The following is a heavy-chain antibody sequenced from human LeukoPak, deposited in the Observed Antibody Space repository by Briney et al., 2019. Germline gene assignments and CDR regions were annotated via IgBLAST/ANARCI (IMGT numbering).Heavy chain of an antibody. Sequence: GGSLRLSCAASGFTFSSYAMSWVRQPPGKGLEWVSAISGSGGTTYYADSVQGRFTISRDNSKNTLYLQMNSLRAEDTAIYYCAKDDTGSGYFPDYWGQGTLVTVSS. CDR2: ISGSGGTT. J-gene: IGHJ4*02. D-gene: IGHD3-10*01. CDR1: GFTFSSYA. CDR3: AKDDTGSGYFPDY. V-gene: IGHV3-23*01.